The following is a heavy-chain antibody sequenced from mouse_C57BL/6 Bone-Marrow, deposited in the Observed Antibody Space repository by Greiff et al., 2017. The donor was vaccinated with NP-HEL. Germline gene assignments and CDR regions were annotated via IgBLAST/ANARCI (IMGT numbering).Heavy chain of an antibody. D-gene: IGHD2-4*01. CDR2: ISDGGSYT. V-gene: IGHV5-4*01. CDR3: ARVYYDYWFAY. J-gene: IGHJ3*01. CDR1: GFTFSSYA. Sequence: DVQLVESGGGLVKPGGSLKLSCAASGFTFSSYAMSWVRQTPEKRLEWVATISDGGSYTYYPDNVKGRFTISRDNAKNNLYLQMSHLKSEDTAMYYCARVYYDYWFAYWGQGTLVTVSA.